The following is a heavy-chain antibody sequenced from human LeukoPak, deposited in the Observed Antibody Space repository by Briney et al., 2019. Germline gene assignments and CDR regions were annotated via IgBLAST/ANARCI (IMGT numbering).Heavy chain of an antibody. CDR1: GCALSGHY. CDR3: ARLLGNDICGDPDTFDV. D-gene: IGHD3-22*01. CDR2: LSYTGRT. J-gene: IGHJ3*01. Sequence: SDTLSHTCTVSGCALSGHYGSWIRQPPGKGLEWIGYLSYTGRTKYKPSLQSRVTISIDRSKSQFSLKLTSVTSADTAVYSCARLLGNDICGDPDTFDVWGRGKTVIVSS. V-gene: IGHV4-59*07.